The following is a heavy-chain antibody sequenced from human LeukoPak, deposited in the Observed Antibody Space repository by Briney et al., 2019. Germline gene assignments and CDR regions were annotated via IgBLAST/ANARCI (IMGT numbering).Heavy chain of an antibody. Sequence: ASVKVSCKVSGYTLTELSMHWVRQAPGKGLEWMGGFDPEGGETIYAQKFQGRVTMTEDTSTDTAYMELSSLRSEDTAVYYCATATGQWLVPIHFDYWGQGTLVTVSS. V-gene: IGHV1-24*01. D-gene: IGHD6-19*01. CDR3: ATATGQWLVPIHFDY. J-gene: IGHJ4*02. CDR2: FDPEGGET. CDR1: GYTLTELS.